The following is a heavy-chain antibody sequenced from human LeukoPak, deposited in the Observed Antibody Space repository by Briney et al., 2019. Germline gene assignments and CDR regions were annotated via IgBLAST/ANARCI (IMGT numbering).Heavy chain of an antibody. CDR1: GGSIRSYY. Sequence: PSETLSLTCTVSGGSIRSYYWGWIRQPPGKGLEWIGDIHHSGSTDYKPSLKSRVTISADTSRSQFSLRLTSVTAADTAVYFCTTGGGWLTDYWGRGTLVTVSS. D-gene: IGHD5-24*01. CDR3: TTGGGWLTDY. V-gene: IGHV4-59*01. CDR2: IHHSGST. J-gene: IGHJ4*02.